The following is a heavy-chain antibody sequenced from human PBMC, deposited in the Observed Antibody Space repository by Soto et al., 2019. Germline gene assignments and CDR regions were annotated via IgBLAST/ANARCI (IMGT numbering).Heavy chain of an antibody. J-gene: IGHJ4*02. CDR3: TRGLLGIDY. V-gene: IGHV3-73*01. Sequence: EVQLVESGGGLVQPGGSLKLSCAASGFTFSGSAMHWVRQASGKGLEWVGRIRSKANSYATAYAASVKGRFTTSRDDSKNTAYLQMNSLKTEDTAVYYCTRGLLGIDYWGQGTLVTVSS. D-gene: IGHD1-26*01. CDR1: GFTFSGSA. CDR2: IRSKANSYAT.